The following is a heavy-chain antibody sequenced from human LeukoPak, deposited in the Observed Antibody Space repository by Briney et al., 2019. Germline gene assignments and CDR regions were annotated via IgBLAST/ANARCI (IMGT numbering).Heavy chain of an antibody. Sequence: GGSLRLSCAASGFPSSSYAMSWVRQAPGKGLEWVSVISGSGANTYYADSVKGRFTISRDSSKNTLSLQMSSLRAEDTAVYYCVKGDGYSSSRPDYWGQGTLVTVSS. V-gene: IGHV3-23*01. CDR3: VKGDGYSSSRPDY. D-gene: IGHD6-13*01. CDR1: GFPSSSYA. CDR2: ISGSGANT. J-gene: IGHJ4*02.